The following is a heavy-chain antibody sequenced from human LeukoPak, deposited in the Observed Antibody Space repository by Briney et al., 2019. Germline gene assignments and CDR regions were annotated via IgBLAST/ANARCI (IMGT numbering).Heavy chain of an antibody. V-gene: IGHV3-23*01. Sequence: GGSLRLSCAASGFTFRSYGMSWVRQAPRKGLEWVSAISGSGGSTYYADSVKGRFTISRDNSKNTLSLQMNSLRVEDTAVYCCAKDLYVVVVPAAIDAFDIWGQGTMVTVSS. D-gene: IGHD2-2*01. CDR1: GFTFRSYG. CDR2: ISGSGGST. CDR3: AKDLYVVVVPAAIDAFDI. J-gene: IGHJ3*02.